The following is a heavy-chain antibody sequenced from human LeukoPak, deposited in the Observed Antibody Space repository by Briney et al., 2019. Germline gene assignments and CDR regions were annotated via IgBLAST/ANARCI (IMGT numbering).Heavy chain of an antibody. CDR1: GFTFDDYG. D-gene: IGHD6-6*01. J-gene: IGHJ3*02. Sequence: GGSLRLSCAAYGFTFDDYGMSWVRQAPGKGLEWVSGINWNGGSTGYADSVKGRFTISRDNAKNSLYLQMNSLRAEDTALYYCARDGGQLVFNGGAFDIWGQGTMVTVSS. V-gene: IGHV3-20*04. CDR2: INWNGGST. CDR3: ARDGGQLVFNGGAFDI.